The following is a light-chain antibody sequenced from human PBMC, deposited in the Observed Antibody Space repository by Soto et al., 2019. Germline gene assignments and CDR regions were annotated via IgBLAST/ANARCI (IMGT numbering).Light chain of an antibody. CDR1: QGITAY. CDR2: AAS. V-gene: IGKV1-27*01. Sequence: DIQMTQSPSSLSASVGDRVTITCRASQGITAYLAWYQQKPGQVPNLLIYAASTLQSGVPSRFSGSGSGTEFTLTITGLQPEDVATYYCQNYNSAPWTFGQGTKVEIK. CDR3: QNYNSAPWT. J-gene: IGKJ1*01.